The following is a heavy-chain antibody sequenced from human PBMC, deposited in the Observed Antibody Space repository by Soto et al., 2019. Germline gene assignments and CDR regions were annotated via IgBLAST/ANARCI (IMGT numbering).Heavy chain of an antibody. V-gene: IGHV1-8*01. D-gene: IGHD3-10*01. CDR1: GYTFTSYD. CDR3: ARVLHGSGSYPDAFDI. J-gene: IGHJ3*02. CDR2: MNPNSGNT. Sequence: ASVKVCCKASGYTFTSYDINWVRQATGQGPEWMGWMNPNSGNTGYAQKFQGRVTMTRNTSISTAYMELSSLRSEDTAVYYCARVLHGSGSYPDAFDIWGQGTMVTVSS.